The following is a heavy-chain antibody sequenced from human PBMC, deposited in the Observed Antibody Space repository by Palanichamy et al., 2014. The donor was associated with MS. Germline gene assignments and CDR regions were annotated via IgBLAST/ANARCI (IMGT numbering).Heavy chain of an antibody. V-gene: IGHV3-73*01. CDR1: GFRFSDSA. CDR3: VQIPGDYFNGMDV. CDR2: IRSKAKDYAT. D-gene: IGHD4-17*01. Sequence: EVQLVESGGGLVQPGGSLKLSCVVSGFRFSDSAMHWVRQASGKGLEWVGRIRSKAKDYATAYSASVRGRFTVSRDDPKNTAYLQMNSLKSEDTAVYYRVQIPGDYFNGMDVWGQGTAVTVSS. J-gene: IGHJ6*02.